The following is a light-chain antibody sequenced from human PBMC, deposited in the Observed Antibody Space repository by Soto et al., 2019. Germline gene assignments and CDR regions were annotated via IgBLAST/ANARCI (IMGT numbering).Light chain of an antibody. CDR2: EVN. J-gene: IGLJ1*01. CDR3: CSYARDNTIFYV. V-gene: IGLV2-23*02. CDR1: YSDIGSYNL. Sequence: QSALTQVGSVSGSPGQSVTMSCTGSYSDIGSYNLVSWFQQHPGKAPKLIIYEVNKRPSGVSSRFSGSKSGITASLTISVVESEDEADYYCCSYARDNTIFYVFGTGNKVTVL.